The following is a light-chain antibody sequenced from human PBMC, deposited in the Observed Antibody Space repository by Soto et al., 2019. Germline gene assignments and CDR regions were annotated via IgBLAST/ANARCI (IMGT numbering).Light chain of an antibody. CDR1: QGISSY. V-gene: IGKV1D-8*03. Sequence: VISMTQSPCLISESXCGGVTFSXXMSQGISSYLAWYQQRPGKAPELLIYAASTLQSGVPSRFSGSGSGTDFTLTISSLQPEDFATYYCQQYYSYPRTFGQGTKVDTK. CDR3: QQYYSYPRT. J-gene: IGKJ1*01. CDR2: AAS.